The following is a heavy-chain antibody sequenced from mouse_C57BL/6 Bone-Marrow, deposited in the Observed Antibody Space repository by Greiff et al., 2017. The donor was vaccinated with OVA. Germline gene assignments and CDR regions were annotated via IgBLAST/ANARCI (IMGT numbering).Heavy chain of an antibody. V-gene: IGHV1-81*01. Sequence: VQLQESGAELARPGASVKLSCKASGYTFTSYGISWVKQRTGQGLEWIGEIYPRSGNTYYNEKFKGKATLTADKSSSTAYMELRSLTSEDSAVYFWARSLYYYGSSWYFDVWGTGTTVTVSS. D-gene: IGHD1-1*01. J-gene: IGHJ1*03. CDR2: IYPRSGNT. CDR3: ARSLYYYGSSWYFDV. CDR1: GYTFTSYG.